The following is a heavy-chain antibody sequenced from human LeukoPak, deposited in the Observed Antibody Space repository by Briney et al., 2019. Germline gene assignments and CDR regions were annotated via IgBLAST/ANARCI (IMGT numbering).Heavy chain of an antibody. CDR1: GFTFSSYS. CDR3: ARDEYRSSYYLDY. CDR2: IWYDGSNK. V-gene: IGHV3-33*08. Sequence: GGSLRLSCAASGFTFSSYSMNWVRQAPGKGLEWVAVIWYDGSNKYYADSVKGRFTISRDNSKNTLYLQMNSLRAEDTAVYHCARDEYRSSYYLDYWGQGTLVTVSS. J-gene: IGHJ4*02. D-gene: IGHD6-6*01.